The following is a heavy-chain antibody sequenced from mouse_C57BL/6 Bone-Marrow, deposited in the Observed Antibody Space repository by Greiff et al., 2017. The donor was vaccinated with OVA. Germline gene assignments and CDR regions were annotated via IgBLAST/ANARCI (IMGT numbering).Heavy chain of an antibody. CDR1: GYTFTDYN. V-gene: IGHV1-22*01. CDR2: INPNNGGT. CDR3: ARGTVVATDWYFDV. Sequence: EVKLMESGPELVKPGASVKMSCKASGYTFTDYNMHWVKQSHGKSLEWIGYINPNNGGTSYNQKFKGKATLTVNKSSSTAYMELRSLTSEDSAVYYCARGTVVATDWYFDVWGTGTTVTFSS. D-gene: IGHD1-1*01. J-gene: IGHJ1*03.